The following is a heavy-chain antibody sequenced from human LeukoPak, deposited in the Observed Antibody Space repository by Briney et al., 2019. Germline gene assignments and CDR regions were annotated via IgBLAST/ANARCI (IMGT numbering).Heavy chain of an antibody. CDR1: GFTFSSYD. CDR2: ISYDESHK. V-gene: IGHV3-30*04. D-gene: IGHD6-19*01. Sequence: PGGSLRLSCAASGFTFSSYDMHWVRQAPGKGLEGVAVISYDESHKYYADCVKGRFPISSEIYKNTLYLQMNSLRAEDTAVYYCGRDYSSGWHFDYWGQGTLVTVSS. J-gene: IGHJ4*02. CDR3: GRDYSSGWHFDY.